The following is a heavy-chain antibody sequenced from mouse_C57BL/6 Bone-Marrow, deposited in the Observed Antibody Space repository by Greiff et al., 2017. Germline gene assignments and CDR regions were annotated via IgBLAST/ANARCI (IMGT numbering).Heavy chain of an antibody. CDR1: GFTFTDYY. Sequence: EVQGVESGGGLVQPGGSLSLSCAASGFTFTDYYMSWVRQPPGTALEWLGFFRNKANGYTTEYSASVKVRFTISRDNSQSNLYLRMNALRAEDSATYYCSRDGRHYFDYWGQGTTLTVSS. D-gene: IGHD1-1*01. V-gene: IGHV7-3*01. CDR3: SRDGRHYFDY. J-gene: IGHJ2*01. CDR2: FRNKANGYTT.